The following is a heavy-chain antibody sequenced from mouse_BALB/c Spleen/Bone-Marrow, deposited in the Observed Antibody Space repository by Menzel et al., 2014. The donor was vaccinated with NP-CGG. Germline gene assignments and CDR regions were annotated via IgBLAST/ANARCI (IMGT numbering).Heavy chain of an antibody. CDR3: ARLPSYYRYEDAY. J-gene: IGHJ3*01. V-gene: IGHV5-12-1*01. Sequence: EVQLVESGGGLVKPGGSLKLSCAASGFAFSSYDMSWVRQTPEKRLEWVAYISSGGGSTYYPDTVKGRFTISRDNAKNTMYLQMSSLKSEDAATYYCARLPSYYRYEDAYWGQGTLVTVSA. D-gene: IGHD2-14*01. CDR2: ISSGGGST. CDR1: GFAFSSYD.